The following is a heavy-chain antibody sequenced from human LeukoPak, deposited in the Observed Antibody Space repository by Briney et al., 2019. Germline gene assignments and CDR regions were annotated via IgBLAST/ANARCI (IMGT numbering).Heavy chain of an antibody. V-gene: IGHV4-34*01. CDR2: INDSEST. CDR3: ARRGRSHTYYYDSSGYYYRNYAFDI. D-gene: IGHD3-22*01. J-gene: IGHJ3*02. Sequence: PSETLSLTCGVSGASFSGYHWTWIRQPPGKGLEWIGEINDSESTTYNPSLKSRVTMSVDTSKKQFSLKLSSVTAADTAVYYCARRGRSHTYYYDSSGYYYRNYAFDIWGQGTMVTVSS. CDR1: GASFSGYH.